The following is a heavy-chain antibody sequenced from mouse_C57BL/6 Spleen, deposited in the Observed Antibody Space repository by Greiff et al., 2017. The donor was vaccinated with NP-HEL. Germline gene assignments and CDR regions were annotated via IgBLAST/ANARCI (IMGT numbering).Heavy chain of an antibody. Sequence: QLQQPGAELVKPGASVKMSCKASGYTFTSYWITWVKQRPGQGLEWIGDIYPGSGSTNYNEKFKSKATLTVDTSSSTAYMQLSSLTSEDSAVYYCARDYYGSRDWYFDVWGTGTTVTVSS. D-gene: IGHD1-1*01. CDR2: IYPGSGST. CDR1: GYTFTSYW. J-gene: IGHJ1*03. V-gene: IGHV1-55*01. CDR3: ARDYYGSRDWYFDV.